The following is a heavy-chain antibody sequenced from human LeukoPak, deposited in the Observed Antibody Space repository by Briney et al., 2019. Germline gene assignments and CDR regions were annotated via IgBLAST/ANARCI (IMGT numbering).Heavy chain of an antibody. CDR1: GYTLTELS. V-gene: IGHV1-24*01. Sequence: ASVKDSCKVSGYTLTELSMHWVRQAPGKGLEWMGGFDPEDGETIYAQKFQGRVTMTEDTSTDTAYMELSSLRSEDTAVYYCATVGYDILTGSDWFDPWGQGTLVTVSS. J-gene: IGHJ5*02. CDR2: FDPEDGET. D-gene: IGHD3-9*01. CDR3: ATVGYDILTGSDWFDP.